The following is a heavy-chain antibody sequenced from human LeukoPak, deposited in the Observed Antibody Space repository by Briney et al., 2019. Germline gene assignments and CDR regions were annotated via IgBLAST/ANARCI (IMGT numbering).Heavy chain of an antibody. CDR1: GGSISSGDYY. Sequence: SQTLSHTCTVSGGSISSGDYYWSWIRQPPGKGLEWIGYIYYSGSTYYNPSLKSRVTISVDTSKNQFSLKLSSVTAADKAVCYCARDQYRWELSWGQGTLVTVSS. CDR2: IYYSGST. V-gene: IGHV4-30-4*08. CDR3: ARDQYRWELS. J-gene: IGHJ5*02. D-gene: IGHD1-26*01.